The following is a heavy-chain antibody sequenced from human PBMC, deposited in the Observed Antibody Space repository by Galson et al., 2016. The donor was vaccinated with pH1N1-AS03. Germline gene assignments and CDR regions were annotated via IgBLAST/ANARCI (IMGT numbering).Heavy chain of an antibody. CDR1: GFPFSGYS. J-gene: IGHJ4*02. Sequence: SLRLSCAASGFPFSGYSMNWVRQAPGKGLEWVPFISTTSSSIYYADSVKGQFTISRDNAKNSLFLQMNSLRDEDTAVYYCARDGPPQGISVAGSFDFWGQGTLVTVSS. CDR3: ARDGPPQGISVAGSFDF. V-gene: IGHV3-21*01. CDR2: ISTTSSSI. D-gene: IGHD6-19*01.